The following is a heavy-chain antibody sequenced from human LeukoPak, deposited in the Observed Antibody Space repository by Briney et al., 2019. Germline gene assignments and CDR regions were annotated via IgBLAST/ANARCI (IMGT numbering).Heavy chain of an antibody. D-gene: IGHD3-10*01. Sequence: PWGSLRLSCAASGFTSNSHWMHWARQAPGKGLVWVARINGDGSSINYADSVKGRFTISRDNAKNTLYLQMNSLRAEDTAVYYCTRGRGPYGWFDPWGQGTLVTVSS. CDR2: INGDGSSI. CDR3: TRGRGPYGWFDP. J-gene: IGHJ5*02. CDR1: GFTSNSHW. V-gene: IGHV3-74*01.